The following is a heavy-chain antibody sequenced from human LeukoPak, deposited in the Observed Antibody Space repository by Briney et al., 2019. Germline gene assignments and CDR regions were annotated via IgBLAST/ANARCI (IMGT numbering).Heavy chain of an antibody. D-gene: IGHD3-16*02. CDR1: GGSFSGYY. CDR2: INHSGST. J-gene: IGHJ5*02. CDR3: ARGGPYDYVWGSYRSNWFDP. V-gene: IGHV4-34*01. Sequence: PSETLSLTCAVYGGSFSGYYWRWIRQPPGKGLEWIGEINHSGSTNYNPSLKSRVTISVDTSKNQFSLKLSSVTAADTAVYYCARGGPYDYVWGSYRSNWFDPWGQGTLVTVSS.